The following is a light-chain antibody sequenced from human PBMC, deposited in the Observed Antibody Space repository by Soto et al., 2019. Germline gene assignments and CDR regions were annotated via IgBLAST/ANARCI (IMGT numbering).Light chain of an antibody. Sequence: QSALTQPASVSDSPGQSITISCTGTSSDVGGSNFVSWYQQHPGKPPKLIIYDVANRPSGVSNRFSDSKSGSTASLIISRLQTEDEADYYCVSYTSSTTYVFGTGTKVTV. J-gene: IGLJ1*01. CDR1: SSDVGGSNF. CDR3: VSYTSSTTYV. CDR2: DVA. V-gene: IGLV2-14*03.